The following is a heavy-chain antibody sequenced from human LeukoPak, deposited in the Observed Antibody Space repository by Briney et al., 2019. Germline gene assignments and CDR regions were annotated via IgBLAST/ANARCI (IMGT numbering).Heavy chain of an antibody. Sequence: ASVKVSCTASGYTFTSYAISWVRQAPGQGLKWMGWINPNNGVTNYAQTFQGRVTMTRDTSISTASMDLTRLRSDDTAVYYCARGPRGYSGYNLGYWGQGTLVTVSS. CDR2: INPNNGVT. V-gene: IGHV1-2*02. D-gene: IGHD5-12*01. CDR3: ARGPRGYSGYNLGY. J-gene: IGHJ4*02. CDR1: GYTFTSYA.